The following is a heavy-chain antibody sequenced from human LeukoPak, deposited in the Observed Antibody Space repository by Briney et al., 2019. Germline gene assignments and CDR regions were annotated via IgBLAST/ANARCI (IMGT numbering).Heavy chain of an antibody. CDR1: GGSFSGYY. V-gene: IGHV4-34*01. CDR2: INHSGST. J-gene: IGHJ6*02. Sequence: SETLSLTCAVYGGSFSGYYWSWIRQPPGKGLEWIGEINHSGSTNYNPSLKSRVTISVDTSKNQFSLKLSSVTAADTAVYYCARPPLAAHHYGMDVWGQGTTVTVSS. D-gene: IGHD6-13*01. CDR3: ARPPLAAHHYGMDV.